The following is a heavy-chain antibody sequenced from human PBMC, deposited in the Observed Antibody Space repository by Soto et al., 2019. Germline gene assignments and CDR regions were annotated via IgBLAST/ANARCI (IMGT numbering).Heavy chain of an antibody. CDR2: ISYDGSNK. D-gene: IGHD3-3*01. J-gene: IGHJ6*02. V-gene: IGHV3-30*18. Sequence: QVQLVESGGGVVQPGRSLRLSCAASGFTFSSYGMHWVRQAPGKGLEWVAVISYDGSNKYYADSVKGRFTISRDNYKNTLYLQMNSLRSDDTAVYYCAKERVARFLEWFYGMAVWGHGTTVTFCS. CDR3: AKERVARFLEWFYGMAV. CDR1: GFTFSSYG.